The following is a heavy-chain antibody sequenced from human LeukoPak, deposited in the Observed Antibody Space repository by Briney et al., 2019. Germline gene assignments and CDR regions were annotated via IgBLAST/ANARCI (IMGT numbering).Heavy chain of an antibody. J-gene: IGHJ4*02. CDR2: IKQDGSEK. D-gene: IGHD4/OR15-4a*01. CDR3: VRGANYAAY. CDR1: GFTLSDYW. Sequence: PGGSLRLSCAASGFTLSDYWMSWVRQTPGKGLEWVANIKQDGSEKNYVGSVKGRFNIFRDNVKNGLYLQMNSLRVGDTGTYYCVRGANYAAYWGQGTLVTVSS. V-gene: IGHV3-7*01.